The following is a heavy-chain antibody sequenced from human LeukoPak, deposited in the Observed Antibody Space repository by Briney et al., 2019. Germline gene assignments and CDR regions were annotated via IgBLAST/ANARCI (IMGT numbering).Heavy chain of an antibody. Sequence: ASVKVSCKASGYTFNNYGISWVRQAPGQGLEWMGWVSPYNGDTNYAQKLQGRVTMSTDTSTSTAYMELRSLRFDDTAIYYCAKDWHILTGRNCFDPWGQGTLVTVSS. CDR3: AKDWHILTGRNCFDP. CDR1: GYTFNNYG. J-gene: IGHJ5*02. CDR2: VSPYNGDT. V-gene: IGHV1-18*01. D-gene: IGHD3-9*01.